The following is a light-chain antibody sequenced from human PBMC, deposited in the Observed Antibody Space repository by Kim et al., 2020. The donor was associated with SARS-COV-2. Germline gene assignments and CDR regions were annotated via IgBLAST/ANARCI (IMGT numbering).Light chain of an antibody. Sequence: GQPITISCTGTGSDIGYRNFVSWYQQLPGKAPRLMIYDVTNRPSGVSHRFSGSKSGNTASLAISGLQTEDEAAYYCSSYTNSGTVVFGGGTQLTVL. V-gene: IGLV2-14*03. J-gene: IGLJ2*01. CDR2: DVT. CDR1: GSDIGYRNF. CDR3: SSYTNSGTVV.